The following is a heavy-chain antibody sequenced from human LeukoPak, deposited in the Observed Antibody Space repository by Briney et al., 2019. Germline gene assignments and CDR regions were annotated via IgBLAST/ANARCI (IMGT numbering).Heavy chain of an antibody. CDR3: AKDQRYYYGSGSLTWADRYYYYYYGMDV. CDR1: GFTFSSYG. CDR2: ISYDGSNK. Sequence: PGRSLRLSCAASGFTFSSYGMHWVRQAPGKGLEWVAVISYDGSNKYYADSVKGRFTISRDNSKNTLYLQMNSLRAEDTAVYYCAKDQRYYYGSGSLTWADRYYYYYYGMDVWGQGTTVTVSS. J-gene: IGHJ6*02. D-gene: IGHD3-10*01. V-gene: IGHV3-30*18.